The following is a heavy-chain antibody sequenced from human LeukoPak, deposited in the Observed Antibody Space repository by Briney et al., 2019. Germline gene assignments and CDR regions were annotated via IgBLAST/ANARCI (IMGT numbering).Heavy chain of an antibody. J-gene: IGHJ4*02. CDR3: ARGLLLNRVITGTTSLGY. CDR2: MNPNSGNT. V-gene: IGHV1-8*03. Sequence: GASVKVSCKASGGTFNRHAITWVRQAPGQGLEWMGWMNPNSGNTGYAQKFQGRVTITRNTSISTAYMELSSLRSEDTAVYYCARGLLLNRVITGTTSLGYWGQGTLVTVSS. D-gene: IGHD1-7*01. CDR1: GGTFNRHA.